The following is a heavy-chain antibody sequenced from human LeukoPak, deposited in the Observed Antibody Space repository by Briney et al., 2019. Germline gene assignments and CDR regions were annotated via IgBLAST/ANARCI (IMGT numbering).Heavy chain of an antibody. CDR2: ISYDGSNK. CDR1: GFTFSGYP. CDR3: ARDSWRFYLWRDDAFDI. D-gene: IGHD3-3*01. Sequence: GGSLRLSCAASGFTFSGYPIHWVRQAPGKGLEWVAVISYDGSNKYYADSVKGRFTISRDNSKNTLYLQMNSLRAEDTAVYYCARDSWRFYLWRDDAFDIWGQGTMVTVSS. V-gene: IGHV3-30-3*01. J-gene: IGHJ3*02.